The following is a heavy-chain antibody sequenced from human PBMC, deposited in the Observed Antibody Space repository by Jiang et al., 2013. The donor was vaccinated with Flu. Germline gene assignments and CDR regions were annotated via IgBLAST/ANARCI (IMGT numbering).Heavy chain of an antibody. CDR2: IYQSGTT. V-gene: IGHV4-38-2*01. J-gene: IGHJ6*02. CDR1: GYSITSGYY. CDR3: ARHGWSSVWYNYYYGMDV. D-gene: IGHD6-25*01. Sequence: PGLVKPSETLSLTCAVSGYSITSGYYWGWIRQPPGKGLEWIGNIYQSGTTYYNPSLKSRVTISVDTSKNLFSLRLSSVTAADTAVYYCARHGWSSVWYNYYYGMDVWGQGATVIVSS.